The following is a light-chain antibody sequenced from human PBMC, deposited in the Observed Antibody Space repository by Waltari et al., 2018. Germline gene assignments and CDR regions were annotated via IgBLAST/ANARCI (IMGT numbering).Light chain of an antibody. CDR2: HVN. Sequence: QSALTQPRSVSGSPGQSVTISCTGTSSAVGASSSVSWYQQHPGNAPKLIIYHVNKRPSGVPDRFSGSKSGNTASLTISGLQAEDEADYYCCSFAGFSVIFGGGTKVTLL. V-gene: IGLV2-11*01. CDR3: CSFAGFSVI. CDR1: SSAVGASSS. J-gene: IGLJ2*01.